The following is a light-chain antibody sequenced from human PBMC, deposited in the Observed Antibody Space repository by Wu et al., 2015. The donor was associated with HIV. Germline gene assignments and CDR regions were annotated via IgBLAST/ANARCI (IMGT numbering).Light chain of an antibody. Sequence: EVVLTQSPATLSLSPGERATLSCRANQSVSSYLAWYQQKPGQAPGLLIYDVSNRATGIPARFSGSGSGTDFTLTISSLEPEDVASLYCQQYGTSTRTFGQGDQG. J-gene: IGKJ1*01. CDR1: QSVSSY. CDR3: QQYGTSTRT. CDR2: DVS. V-gene: IGKV3-11*01.